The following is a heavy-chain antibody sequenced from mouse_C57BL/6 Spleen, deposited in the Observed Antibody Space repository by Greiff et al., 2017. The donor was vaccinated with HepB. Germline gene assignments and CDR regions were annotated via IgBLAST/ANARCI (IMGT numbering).Heavy chain of an antibody. CDR3: ARRGDYSNYGWYFDV. CDR2: ISYSGST. Sequence: EVQLVESGPGLAKPSQTLSLTCSVTGYSITSDYWNWIRKFPGNKLEYMGYISYSGSTYYNPSLKSRISITRDTSKNQYYLQLNSVTTDDTATYYCARRGDYSNYGWYFDVWGTGTTVTVSS. V-gene: IGHV3-8*01. CDR1: GYSITSDY. J-gene: IGHJ1*03. D-gene: IGHD2-5*01.